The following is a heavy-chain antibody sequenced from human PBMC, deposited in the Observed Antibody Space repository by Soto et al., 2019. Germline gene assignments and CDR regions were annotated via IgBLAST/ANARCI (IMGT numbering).Heavy chain of an antibody. Sequence: ASVKVSCKASGDTFTSYYMHWVRQAPGQGLEWMGIINPSGGSTSYAQKFQGRVTMTRDTSTSTVYMELSSLRSEDTAVYYCALQPTYYYDSSANEDYWGQGTLVTVSS. J-gene: IGHJ4*02. CDR3: ALQPTYYYDSSANEDY. D-gene: IGHD3-22*01. CDR1: GDTFTSYY. V-gene: IGHV1-46*01. CDR2: INPSGGST.